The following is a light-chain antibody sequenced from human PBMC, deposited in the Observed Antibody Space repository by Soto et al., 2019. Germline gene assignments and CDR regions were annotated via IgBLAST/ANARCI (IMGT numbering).Light chain of an antibody. V-gene: IGKV1-5*01. CDR2: DAS. Sequence: DIQMTQSPSTLSASVGDRVTITCRASQSISSWLAWYQQKPGKAPKLLIYDASSLESGVPSRFSGSGSGTEFTLTISSLQPDDFATYYCQQYYSIRTFGQGTKVEIK. J-gene: IGKJ1*01. CDR1: QSISSW. CDR3: QQYYSIRT.